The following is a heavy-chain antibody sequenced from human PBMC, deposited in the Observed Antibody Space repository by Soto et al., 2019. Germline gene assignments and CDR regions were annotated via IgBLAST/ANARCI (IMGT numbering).Heavy chain of an antibody. CDR1: GFTFSSYA. D-gene: IGHD4-17*01. J-gene: IGHJ6*02. Sequence: RLSCAASGFTFSSYAMSWVRQAPGKGPEWVSAISGSGGSTYYADSVKGRFTISRDNSKNTLYLQMNSLRAEDTAVYYCAKGPHDYGDYDYYYGMDVWGQGTKVTFSS. V-gene: IGHV3-23*01. CDR2: ISGSGGST. CDR3: AKGPHDYGDYDYYYGMDV.